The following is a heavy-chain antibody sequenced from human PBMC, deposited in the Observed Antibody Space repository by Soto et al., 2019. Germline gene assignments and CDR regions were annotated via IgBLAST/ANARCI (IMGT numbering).Heavy chain of an antibody. Sequence: SETLSLTCTVSGGSISSSYWSWIRQPPGKGLEWIGYIYHRGSTNYNPSLKSRVTISADTSKNQFFLKLTSVSAADTAVYYCASHLSGYDPPDYWGQGTLVTVSS. J-gene: IGHJ4*02. CDR2: IYHRGST. D-gene: IGHD5-12*01. CDR3: ASHLSGYDPPDY. CDR1: GGSISSSY. V-gene: IGHV4-59*01.